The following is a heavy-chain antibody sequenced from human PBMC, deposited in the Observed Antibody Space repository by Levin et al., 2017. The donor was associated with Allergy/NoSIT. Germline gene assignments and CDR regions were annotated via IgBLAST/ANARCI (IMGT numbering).Heavy chain of an antibody. V-gene: IGHV5-51*01. CDR1: GYIFSDYW. CDR3: ARHLTGWSGYSPYYYMDV. D-gene: IGHD3-3*01. J-gene: IGHJ6*03. Sequence: GESLKISCKVSGYIFSDYWIGWVRQMPAKGLEWVGIIHPFNSDTRYGPSFQDQVTISADKSINTAYLQWSSLKASDTAIYYCARHLTGWSGYSPYYYMDVWGKGTTVTVSS. CDR2: IHPFNSDT.